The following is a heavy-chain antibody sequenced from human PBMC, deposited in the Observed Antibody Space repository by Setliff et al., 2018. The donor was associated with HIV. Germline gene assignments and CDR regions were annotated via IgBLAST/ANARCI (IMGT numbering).Heavy chain of an antibody. V-gene: IGHV4-31*11. CDR1: GDSITRGGYY. J-gene: IGHJ4*02. CDR2: IYYSGRT. Sequence: SETLSLTCAVSGDSITRGGYYWSWIRQFAGKGLEWIADIYYSGRTNYNPSPKSRLTVSIDTSKNHLSLKLTSMTAADTAMYFCARGKDPGLYFDNWRQVMLVTVSS. D-gene: IGHD2-15*01. CDR3: ARGKDPGLYFDN.